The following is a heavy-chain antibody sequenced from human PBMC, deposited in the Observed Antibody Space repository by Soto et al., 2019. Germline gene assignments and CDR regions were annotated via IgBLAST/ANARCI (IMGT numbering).Heavy chain of an antibody. V-gene: IGHV4-59*08. Sequence: SDTLXLTCTVSGGSISSYYWSWIRQPPGKGLEWIGYIYYSGSTNYNPSLKSRVTISVDTSKNQFSLKLSSVTAADTAVYYCARHTTVTQFDYWGQGTLVTVSS. J-gene: IGHJ4*01. CDR3: ARHTTVTQFDY. CDR2: IYYSGST. D-gene: IGHD4-17*01. CDR1: GGSISSYY.